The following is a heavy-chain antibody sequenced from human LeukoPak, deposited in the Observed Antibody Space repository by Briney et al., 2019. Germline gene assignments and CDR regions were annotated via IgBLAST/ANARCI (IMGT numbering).Heavy chain of an antibody. J-gene: IGHJ4*02. V-gene: IGHV4-34*01. CDR2: IDHSGST. CDR1: GGSFCGYF. CDR3: ARRQPVLAAGTDY. D-gene: IGHD6-13*01. Sequence: PSETLSLTXAVYGGSFCGYFWSWIRQPPGKGLEWIGEIDHSGSTNYNPSLKSRVTISVDTSKNQFSLKLSSVTAADTGVYYCARRQPVLAAGTDYWSQGTLVTVSS.